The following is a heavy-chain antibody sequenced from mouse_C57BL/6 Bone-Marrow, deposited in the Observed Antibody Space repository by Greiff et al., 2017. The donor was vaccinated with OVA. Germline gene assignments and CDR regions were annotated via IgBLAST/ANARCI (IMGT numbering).Heavy chain of an antibody. V-gene: IGHV1-69*01. D-gene: IGHD4-1*01. CDR3: ARTGLYWYFDV. CDR1: GYTFTSYW. J-gene: IGHJ1*03. Sequence: QVQLQQPGAELVMPGASVKLSCKASGYTFTSYWMHWVKQRPGQGLEWIGEIDPSDSYTNYNQKFKGKSTLTVDKSSSPAYMQLSSLTSEDSAVYYCARTGLYWYFDVWGTGTTVTVSS. CDR2: IDPSDSYT.